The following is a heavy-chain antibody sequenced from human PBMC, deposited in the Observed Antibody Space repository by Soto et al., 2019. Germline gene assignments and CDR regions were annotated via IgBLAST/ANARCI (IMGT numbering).Heavy chain of an antibody. J-gene: IGHJ4*02. CDR1: GGSFSGYY. CDR3: ARSYYSSTSCRDFDY. Sequence: QVQLQQWGAGLLKPSETLSLTCAVYGGSFSGYYWSWIRQPPGKGLEWIGEINHSGSTNYNPSLKSRVTISVDTSKNQFSLKLSSVTAADTAVYYCARSYYSSTSCRDFDYWGQGTLVTVSS. D-gene: IGHD2-2*01. V-gene: IGHV4-34*01. CDR2: INHSGST.